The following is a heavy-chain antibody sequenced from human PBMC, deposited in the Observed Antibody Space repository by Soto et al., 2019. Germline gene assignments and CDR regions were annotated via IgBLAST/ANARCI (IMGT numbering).Heavy chain of an antibody. V-gene: IGHV3-33*01. CDR3: ARSRPYYDFWSGSYGPYYYYGMDV. J-gene: IGHJ6*02. CDR1: GFTFSSYG. Sequence: QVQLVESGGGVVQPGRSLRLSCAASGFTFSSYGMHWVRQAPGKGLEWVAVIWYDGSNKYYADSVKGRFTISRDNSKNTLYLQMNSLRAEDTAVYYCARSRPYYDFWSGSYGPYYYYGMDVWGQRTTVTVSS. CDR2: IWYDGSNK. D-gene: IGHD3-3*01.